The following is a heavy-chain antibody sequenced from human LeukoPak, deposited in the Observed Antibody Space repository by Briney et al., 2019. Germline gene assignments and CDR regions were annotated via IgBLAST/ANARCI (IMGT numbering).Heavy chain of an antibody. Sequence: GGSLRLSCAASGFTFSSYGMHWVRQAPGKGLEWVAFTRYDGSNKYYADSVKGRFTISRDNSKNTLYLQMNSLRAEDTAVYYCAILGGPGIAAAGTIDYWGQGTLVTVSS. D-gene: IGHD6-13*01. CDR2: TRYDGSNK. V-gene: IGHV3-30*02. CDR1: GFTFSSYG. CDR3: AILGGPGIAAAGTIDY. J-gene: IGHJ4*02.